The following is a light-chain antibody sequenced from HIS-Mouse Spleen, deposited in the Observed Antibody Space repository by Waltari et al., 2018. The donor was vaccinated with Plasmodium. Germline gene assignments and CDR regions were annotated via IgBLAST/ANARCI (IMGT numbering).Light chain of an antibody. CDR1: QSLLHSKGYND. CDR2: LGS. Sequence: DIVMTQSPLSLPVTPGEPASISCRSSQSLLHSKGYNDLDWYLQKPGQSPQLLIYLGSNRASGVPDRFSGSGSGTDFTLKISRVEAEDVGVYYCMQALQTPLTFGGGTKVEIK. V-gene: IGKV2-28*01. J-gene: IGKJ4*01. CDR3: MQALQTPLT.